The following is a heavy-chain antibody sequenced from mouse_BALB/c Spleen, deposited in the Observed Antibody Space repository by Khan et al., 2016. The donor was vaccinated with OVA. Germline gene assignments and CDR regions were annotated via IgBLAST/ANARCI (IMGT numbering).Heavy chain of an antibody. CDR3: ARRTKGYTMDY. CDR2: INPRSGYT. Sequence: QVRLQQSGAELARPGASVRMSCKASGYTFTSNTMHWVKQRPGQGLEWIGYINPRSGYTNYNQNFKDKATLTADKSSSTAYMQLSSLTSEDSAVYYCARRTKGYTMDYWGQGTSVTVSS. D-gene: IGHD2-14*01. J-gene: IGHJ4*01. V-gene: IGHV1-4*01. CDR1: GYTFTSNT.